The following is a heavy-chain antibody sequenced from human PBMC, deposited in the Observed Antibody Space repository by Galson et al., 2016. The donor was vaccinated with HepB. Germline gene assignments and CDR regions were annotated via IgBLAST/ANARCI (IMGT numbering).Heavy chain of an antibody. Sequence: QSGAEVKKPGESLKISCKGSGYSFTSYWVGWVRQMPGKGLEWMGIIYPGDSHTRYSPSFQGQVTISADKSISTAYMQWSSLKASDTAMYYCVRHLAFNYGKCGMDVWGQGTTVTVSS. CDR3: VRHLAFNYGKCGMDV. CDR2: IYPGDSHT. J-gene: IGHJ6*02. V-gene: IGHV5-51*01. CDR1: GYSFTSYW. D-gene: IGHD4-17*01.